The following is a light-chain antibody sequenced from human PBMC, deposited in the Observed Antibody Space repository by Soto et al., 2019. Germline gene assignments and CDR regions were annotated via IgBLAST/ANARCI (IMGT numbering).Light chain of an antibody. Sequence: EIVLTQSPGTLSLSPGERATLSCRASQSVTSTYVAWVQQKPGQAPRLLIFGASTRATGIPDRFSGSGSGTDFTLTISRLEPEDFAVYYCQQYSISPRTVGGGTKVDSK. CDR3: QQYSISPRT. J-gene: IGKJ4*01. V-gene: IGKV3-20*01. CDR1: QSVTSTY. CDR2: GAS.